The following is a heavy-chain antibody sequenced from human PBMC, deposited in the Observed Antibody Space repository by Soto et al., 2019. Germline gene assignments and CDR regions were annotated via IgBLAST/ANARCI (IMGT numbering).Heavy chain of an antibody. CDR3: ARALGRKYSSSSDYYYYSMDV. J-gene: IGHJ6*02. V-gene: IGHV4-31*03. CDR2: IYYSGST. D-gene: IGHD6-6*01. Sequence: SETLSLTCTVSGGSISSGGYYWSWIRQHPGKGLEWIGYIYYSGSTYYNPSLMSRVTISVDTSKNQFSLKLSSVTAADTAVYYCARALGRKYSSSSDYYYYSMDVWGQGTTVTVSS. CDR1: GGSISSGGYY.